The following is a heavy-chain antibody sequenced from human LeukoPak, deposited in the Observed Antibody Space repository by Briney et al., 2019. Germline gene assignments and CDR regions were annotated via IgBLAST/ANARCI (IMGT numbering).Heavy chain of an antibody. D-gene: IGHD3-22*01. Sequence: ASVKISCKASGYTFTSYYMHWVRHTPGQGLEWIGIINPSGGSTSYAQKFQSRVTMTRDTSTSTVYMELSSLRSEDTAVYYCARDPAYDSSGYPFDYWGQGTLVTVSS. CDR3: ARDPAYDSSGYPFDY. V-gene: IGHV1-46*01. CDR1: GYTFTSYY. CDR2: INPSGGST. J-gene: IGHJ4*02.